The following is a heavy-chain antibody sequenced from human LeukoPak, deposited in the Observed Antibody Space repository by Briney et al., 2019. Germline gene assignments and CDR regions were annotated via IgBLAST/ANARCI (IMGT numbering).Heavy chain of an antibody. CDR2: ISSSSSYI. J-gene: IGHJ6*03. CDR1: GFTFSSYS. CDR3: ARDKYDFWSGSYPCYMDV. D-gene: IGHD3-3*01. Sequence: PGGSLRLSCAASGFTFSSYSMNWVRQAPGKGLEWVSSISSSSSYIYYADSVKGRFTISRDNAKSSLYLQMNSLRAEDTAVYYCARDKYDFWSGSYPCYMDVWGKGTTVTVSS. V-gene: IGHV3-21*01.